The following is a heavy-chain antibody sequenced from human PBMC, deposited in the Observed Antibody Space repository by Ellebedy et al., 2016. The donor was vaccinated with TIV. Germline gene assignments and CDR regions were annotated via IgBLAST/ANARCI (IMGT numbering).Heavy chain of an antibody. D-gene: IGHD2-21*02. CDR1: GYTFTSYG. Sequence: ASVKVSXXASGYTFTSYGISWVRQAPGQGLEWMGWISAYNGNTNYAQKLQGRVTMTTDTSTSTAYMELRSLRSDDTAVYYCAREVGCDCENDYWGQGTLVTVFS. CDR3: AREVGCDCENDY. J-gene: IGHJ4*02. V-gene: IGHV1-18*01. CDR2: ISAYNGNT.